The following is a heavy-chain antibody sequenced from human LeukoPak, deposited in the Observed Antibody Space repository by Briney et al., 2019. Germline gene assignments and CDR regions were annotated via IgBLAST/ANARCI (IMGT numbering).Heavy chain of an antibody. D-gene: IGHD6-19*01. CDR3: AKGDYSSGLDVFDI. CDR2: ISYDGSDK. V-gene: IGHV3-30*18. CDR1: GFTFSRYG. J-gene: IGHJ3*02. Sequence: GGSLRLSCAASGFTFSRYGMHWVRQAPGKGLQWVAVISYDGSDKYYADSVTGRLTISRDNSKNTLYLQMNSLRPEDTVVYYCAKGDYSSGLDVFDIWGQGTMVTGSS.